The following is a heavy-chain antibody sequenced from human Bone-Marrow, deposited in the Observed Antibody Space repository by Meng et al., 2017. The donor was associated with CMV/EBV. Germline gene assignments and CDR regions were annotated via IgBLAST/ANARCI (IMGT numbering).Heavy chain of an antibody. CDR1: GFTFSSYG. V-gene: IGHV4-34*01. J-gene: IGHJ5*02. CDR2: INHSGST. D-gene: IGHD2-21*01. CDR3: ARGRKVHIVVVIAKYNWFDP. Sequence: ESLKISCAASGFTFSSYGMHWIRQPPGKGLEWIGEINHSGSTNYNPSLKSRVTISVDTSKNQFSLKLSSVTAADTAVYYCARGRKVHIVVVIAKYNWFDPWGQGTRVTVSS.